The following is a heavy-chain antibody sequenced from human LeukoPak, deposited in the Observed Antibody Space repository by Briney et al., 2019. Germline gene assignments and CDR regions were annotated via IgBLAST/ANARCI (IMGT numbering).Heavy chain of an antibody. CDR1: GFTFSNYA. CDR3: AKVDSGIVATGSPYFDY. V-gene: IGHV3-23*01. CDR2: LSGSGGST. D-gene: IGHD6-13*01. Sequence: GGSLRLSCAASGFTFSNYAMSWVRQAPGKGVEWVSSLSGSGGSTYHADSVKGRFTISRDNSKNTLYLQMNSLRAEDTAVYYCAKVDSGIVATGSPYFDYWGQGTLVTVSS. J-gene: IGHJ4*02.